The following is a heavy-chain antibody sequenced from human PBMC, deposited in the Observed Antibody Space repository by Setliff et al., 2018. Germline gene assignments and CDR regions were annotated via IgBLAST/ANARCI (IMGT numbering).Heavy chain of an antibody. CDR2: IYYSGST. D-gene: IGHD3-3*01. CDR3: ARRETYYNFWSGYYAG. Sequence: SETLSLTCTVSGGSISSSSYYWGWIRQPPGKGLEWIGSIYYSGSTYYNPSLKSRVTISVDTSKNQFSLKLSSVTAAETAVYYYARRETYYNFWSGYYAGWGQGTLVTVSS. CDR1: GGSISSSSYY. V-gene: IGHV4-39*07. J-gene: IGHJ4*02.